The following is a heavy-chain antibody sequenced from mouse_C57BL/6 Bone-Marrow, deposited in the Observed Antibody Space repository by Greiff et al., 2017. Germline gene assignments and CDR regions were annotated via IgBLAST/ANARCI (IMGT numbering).Heavy chain of an antibody. CDR1: GFTFSSYA. D-gene: IGHD1-1*01. V-gene: IGHV5-4*01. CDR2: ISDGGSYT. CDR3: ARDSVPPLLLRSYWYFDV. J-gene: IGHJ1*03. Sequence: EVKLVESGGGLVKPGGSLKLSCAASGFTFSSYAMSWVRQTPEKRLEWVATISDGGSYTYYPDNVKGRFTISRDNAKNNLYLQMSHLKSEDTAMYYCARDSVPPLLLRSYWYFDVWGTGTTVTVSS.